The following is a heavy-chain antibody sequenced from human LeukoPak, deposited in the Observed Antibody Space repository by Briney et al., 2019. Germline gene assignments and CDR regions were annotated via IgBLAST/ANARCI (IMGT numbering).Heavy chain of an antibody. D-gene: IGHD6-19*01. Sequence: GGSLRLSCTTSGFTFGDYAMSWFRQAPGKGLEWVGFIRSKAYGGTTEYAASVKGRFTISRDDSKSIAYLQMNSLKTEDTAVYYCTRGYIRQWLVLRDAFDIWGQGTMVTVS. CDR2: IRSKAYGGTT. CDR1: GFTFGDYA. J-gene: IGHJ3*02. CDR3: TRGYIRQWLVLRDAFDI. V-gene: IGHV3-49*03.